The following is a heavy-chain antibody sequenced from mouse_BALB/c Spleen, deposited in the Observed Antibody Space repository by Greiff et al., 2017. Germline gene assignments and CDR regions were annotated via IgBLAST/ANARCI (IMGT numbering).Heavy chain of an antibody. J-gene: IGHJ2*01. CDR1: GFTFSSYA. D-gene: IGHD1-2*01. CDR2: ISSGGST. CDR3: ARRADYGYDY. Sequence: EVKLVESGGGLVKPGGSLKLSCAASGFTFSSYAMSWVRQTPEKRLEWVASISSGGSTYYPDSVKGRFTISRDNARNILYLQMSSLRSEDTAMYYCARRADYGYDYWGQGTTLTVSS. V-gene: IGHV5-6-5*01.